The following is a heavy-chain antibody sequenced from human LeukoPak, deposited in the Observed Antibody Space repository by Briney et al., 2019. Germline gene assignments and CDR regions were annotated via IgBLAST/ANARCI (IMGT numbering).Heavy chain of an antibody. Sequence: GASVTVSCKTSGYTFTSYGISWVRQAPGQGLEWMGWISAYNGNTNYAQKLQGRVTMTTDTSTSTAYMELRSLRSDDTAVYYCARDGFITMIVVVGYNWFDPWGQGTLVTVSS. V-gene: IGHV1-18*01. CDR2: ISAYNGNT. J-gene: IGHJ5*02. CDR1: GYTFTSYG. D-gene: IGHD3-22*01. CDR3: ARDGFITMIVVVGYNWFDP.